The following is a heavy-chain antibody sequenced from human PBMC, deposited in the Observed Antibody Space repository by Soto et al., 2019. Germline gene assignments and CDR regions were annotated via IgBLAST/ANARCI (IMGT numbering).Heavy chain of an antibody. D-gene: IGHD3-16*01. CDR2: IFPDDSDT. Sequence: PGESLKISCKASGYIIKNYWIGWVRQMPGQGLEWMGIIFPDDSDTRYSPSFQGHVTISADESITTAFLQWSSLKASDTGMYYCARHQGEQSAFDIWGQGTMVTVSS. V-gene: IGHV5-51*01. CDR3: ARHQGEQSAFDI. J-gene: IGHJ3*02. CDR1: GYIIKNYW.